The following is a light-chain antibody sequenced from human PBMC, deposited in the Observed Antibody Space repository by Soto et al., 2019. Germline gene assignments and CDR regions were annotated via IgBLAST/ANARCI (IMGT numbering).Light chain of an antibody. J-gene: IGKJ1*01. V-gene: IGKV3-15*01. Sequence: IVMTRCPATLYMSPGERATLSCRASQSLNRDLAWYQQKPGQSPRLLIFGASIRATGIPARFSGSGSGTEFTLTIGSMQSEDCALYYCQQYNNWPGTFGQGTKVDIK. CDR2: GAS. CDR1: QSLNRD. CDR3: QQYNNWPGT.